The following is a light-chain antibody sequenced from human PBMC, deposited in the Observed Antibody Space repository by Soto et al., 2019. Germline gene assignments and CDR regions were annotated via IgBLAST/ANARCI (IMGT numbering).Light chain of an antibody. CDR1: QSLRSN. J-gene: IGKJ3*01. CDR3: EQYNNWPFT. V-gene: IGKV3-15*01. Sequence: IGMPQPTAHLSVSPGERAPLSCRASQSLRSNLAWYQQNPGQAPRLLIYGASTRAAGIPARFSGSGSGTDFTLTISSLHSEDFAVYYCEQYNNWPFTFSPGSNAAI. CDR2: GAS.